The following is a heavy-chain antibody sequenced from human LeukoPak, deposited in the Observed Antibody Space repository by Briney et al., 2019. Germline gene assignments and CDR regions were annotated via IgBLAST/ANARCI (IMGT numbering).Heavy chain of an antibody. CDR3: ARDCYYGMDV. J-gene: IGHJ6*02. V-gene: IGHV4-59*01. Sequence: SETLSLTCTVSGGSISSYYWSWIRRPPGKGLEWIGYIYYSGSTNYNPSLKSRVTIPVDTSKNQFSLKLSSVTAADTAVYYCARDCYYGMDVWGQGTTVTVSS. CDR2: IYYSGST. CDR1: GGSISSYY.